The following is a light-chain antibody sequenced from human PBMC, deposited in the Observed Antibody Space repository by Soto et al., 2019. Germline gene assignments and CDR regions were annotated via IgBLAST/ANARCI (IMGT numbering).Light chain of an antibody. V-gene: IGLV2-14*01. CDR1: SSDVGGYDY. Sequence: QSALTQPASVSGSPGQSITISCTGTSSDVGGYDYVSWYQQHPGKAPKLIIFEVSNRPSGVSNRFSGSKSGNTASLTISGLQAEDEAVYYCTSYTSIPTWVFGGGTKLTVL. CDR3: TSYTSIPTWV. J-gene: IGLJ3*02. CDR2: EVS.